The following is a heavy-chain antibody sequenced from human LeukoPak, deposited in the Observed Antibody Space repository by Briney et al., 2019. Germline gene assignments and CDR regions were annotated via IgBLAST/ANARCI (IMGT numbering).Heavy chain of an antibody. CDR3: ARDDNDFWSGYFDY. CDR2: LSSRSRYI. J-gene: IGHJ4*02. D-gene: IGHD3-3*01. V-gene: IGHV3-21*01. CDR1: GFTFSNYA. Sequence: SGGSLRLSCAASGFTFSNYAMTWVRQAPGKGLEWVSSLSSRSRYIYYADSLKGRFTISRDNAKNSLYLQMNSLRAEDTAVYYCARDDNDFWSGYFDYWGQGTLVTVSS.